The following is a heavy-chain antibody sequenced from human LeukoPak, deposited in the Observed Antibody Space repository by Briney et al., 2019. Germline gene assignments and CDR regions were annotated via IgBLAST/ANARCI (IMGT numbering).Heavy chain of an antibody. CDR3: ARRTYYYDDNAQARDY. D-gene: IGHD3-22*01. Sequence: SETLSLTCVVYGWSFGGSYWTWIRQPPGKGLQYIGEINPSGSPIYNPSLEGRVTISVDTSNNRFSLKLNSVTAADTAVYFCARRTYYYDDNAQARDYWGRGTLVTVSS. V-gene: IGHV4-34*01. CDR1: GWSFGGSY. CDR2: INPSGSP. J-gene: IGHJ4*02.